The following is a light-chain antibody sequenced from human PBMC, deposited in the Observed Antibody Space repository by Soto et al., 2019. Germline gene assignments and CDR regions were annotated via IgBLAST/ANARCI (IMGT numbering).Light chain of an antibody. CDR3: SSFRSTTTL. CDR1: SSDIGGYNY. J-gene: IGLJ2*01. Sequence: QSALTQPASVSGSPGQSITISCTGTSSDIGGYNYVSWYQQHPDKAPKLMIYEVSNRPSGVSNRFSGSKSGNTASLTISGLQAEDEADYYCSSFRSTTTLFGGGTKLTVL. CDR2: EVS. V-gene: IGLV2-14*01.